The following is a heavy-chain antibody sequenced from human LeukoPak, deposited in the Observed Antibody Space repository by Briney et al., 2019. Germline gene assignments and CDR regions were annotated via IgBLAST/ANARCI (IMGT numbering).Heavy chain of an antibody. CDR3: ARISSSWYTYYYYMDV. CDR2: ISAYNGNT. D-gene: IGHD6-13*01. J-gene: IGHJ6*03. V-gene: IGHV1-18*01. CDR1: GYTFTSYG. Sequence: GASVKVSCKASGYTFTSYGISWVRQAPGQGLEWMGWISAYNGNTNYAQKLQGRVTMTTDTSTSTAYMELRSLRSDDTAVYYCARISSSWYTYYYYMDVWGKGTTVTVSS.